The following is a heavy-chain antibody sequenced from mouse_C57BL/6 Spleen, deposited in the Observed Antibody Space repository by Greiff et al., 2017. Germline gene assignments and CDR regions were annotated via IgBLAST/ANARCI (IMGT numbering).Heavy chain of an antibody. D-gene: IGHD4-1*02. J-gene: IGHJ2*01. Sequence: QVQLQQPGAELVKPGASVKLSCKASGYTFTSYWMQWVKQRPGQGLEWIGEIDPSAGYTNYNQKFKGKATLTVDTSSSTAYMQLSSLTSEDSAVDYGARLGNWDGVDYWGQGTTLTVSS. CDR3: ARLGNWDGVDY. V-gene: IGHV1-50*01. CDR2: IDPSAGYT. CDR1: GYTFTSYW.